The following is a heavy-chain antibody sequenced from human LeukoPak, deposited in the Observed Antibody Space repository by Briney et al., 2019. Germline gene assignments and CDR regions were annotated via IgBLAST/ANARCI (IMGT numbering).Heavy chain of an antibody. J-gene: IGHJ5*02. D-gene: IGHD2-15*01. V-gene: IGHV1-8*01. CDR1: GYTFTSYD. Sequence: ASVKVSCKASGYTFTSYDINWVRQATGQGLEWMGWMNPNSGNTGYAQKFQGRVTMTRNTSISTAYMELSSLRSEDTAVYYCARIGDTWIKSSGGGVNWFDPWGQGTLVTVCS. CDR2: MNPNSGNT. CDR3: ARIGDTWIKSSGGGVNWFDP.